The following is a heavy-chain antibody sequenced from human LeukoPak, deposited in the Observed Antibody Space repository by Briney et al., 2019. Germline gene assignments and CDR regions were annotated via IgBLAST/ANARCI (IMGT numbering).Heavy chain of an antibody. D-gene: IGHD2-2*02. J-gene: IGHJ3*02. CDR2: INSDGSST. Sequence: KSGGSLRLSCAASGFTFSSYAMSWVRQAPGKGLVWVSRINSDGSSTSYADSVKGRFTISRDNAKNTLYLQMNSLRAEDTAVYYCVREGGSCYKPGGSSCHDGDAFDIWGQGTMVTVSS. V-gene: IGHV3-74*01. CDR1: GFTFSSYA. CDR3: VREGGSCYKPGGSSCHDGDAFDI.